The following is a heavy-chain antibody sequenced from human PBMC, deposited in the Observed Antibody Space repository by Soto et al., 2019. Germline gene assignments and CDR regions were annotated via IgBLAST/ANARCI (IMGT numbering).Heavy chain of an antibody. CDR1: GFTFSSYA. CDR3: AKWPHSSSWYYFDY. CDR2: ISGRGGST. Sequence: EVQLLESGGGLVQPGGSLRLSCAASGFTFSSYAMSWVRQAPGKGLEWVSAISGRGGSTYYADSVKGRFTISRDNSKNTLCLQMNSLRAEDTAVYYSAKWPHSSSWYYFDYWGQGTLVTVSS. J-gene: IGHJ4*02. D-gene: IGHD6-13*01. V-gene: IGHV3-23*01.